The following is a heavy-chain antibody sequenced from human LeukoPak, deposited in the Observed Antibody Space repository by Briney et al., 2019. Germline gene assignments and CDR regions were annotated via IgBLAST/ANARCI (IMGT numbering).Heavy chain of an antibody. D-gene: IGHD6-19*01. J-gene: IGHJ4*02. V-gene: IGHV3-30*01. CDR2: ISYDGSNK. CDR3: ARVPYSSGGPLDY. Sequence: GGSLRLSCAASGFTFSSYAMHWVRQAPGKGLEWVAVISYDGSNKYYADSVKGRFTISRDNSKNTLYLQMNSLRAEDTVVYYCARVPYSSGGPLDYWGQGTLVTVSS. CDR1: GFTFSSYA.